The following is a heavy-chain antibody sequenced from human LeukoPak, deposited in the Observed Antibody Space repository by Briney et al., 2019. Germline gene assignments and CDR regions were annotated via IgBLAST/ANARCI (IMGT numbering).Heavy chain of an antibody. Sequence: GASVKVSCKASGYTFTSYYMHWVRQAPGQGLEWMGIINPSGGSTSYAQKFQGRVTMTRDTSTSTVYMELSSLRSEDTAVYYCARIRGSLTGYYSRHNWFDPWGQGTLVTVSS. CDR3: ARIRGSLTGYYSRHNWFDP. D-gene: IGHD3-9*01. V-gene: IGHV1-46*01. CDR2: INPSGGST. J-gene: IGHJ5*02. CDR1: GYTFTSYY.